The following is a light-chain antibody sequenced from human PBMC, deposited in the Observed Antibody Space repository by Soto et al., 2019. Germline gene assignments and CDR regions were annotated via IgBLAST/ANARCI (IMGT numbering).Light chain of an antibody. V-gene: IGLV2-11*01. CDR3: CSYAGDYYV. CDR1: SSDVGGYNY. Sequence: QPVLTQPRSVSGSPGQSVTISCAGTSSDVGGYNYVSWYQQHPGKAPKLMIYDVTKRPSGVPDRFSGSKSGNTASLTISGLQAEDEADYYCCSYAGDYYVFGTGTKLTVL. CDR2: DVT. J-gene: IGLJ1*01.